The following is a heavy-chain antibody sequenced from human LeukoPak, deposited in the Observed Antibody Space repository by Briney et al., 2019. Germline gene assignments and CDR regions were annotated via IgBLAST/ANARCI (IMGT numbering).Heavy chain of an antibody. D-gene: IGHD3-10*01. CDR1: GFTVSSRY. CDR3: VRAHHPGGWFDP. J-gene: IGHJ5*02. CDR2: IYTGGST. V-gene: IGHV3-66*01. Sequence: GGSLRLSCAASGFTVSSRYMSWVRQAPGKGLEWVSVIYTGGSTYYADSVKGRFTISRDNAKNSLYLQMNSLTAEDTAVHYCVRAHHPGGWFDPWGQGTLVTVSS.